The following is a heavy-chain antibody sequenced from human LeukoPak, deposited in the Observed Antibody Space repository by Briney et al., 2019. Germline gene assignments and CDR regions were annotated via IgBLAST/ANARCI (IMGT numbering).Heavy chain of an antibody. Sequence: GGSLRLSCAASGLPFSSFSMNWVRQIPGKGLEWVSSISGISDYKFYADSVKGRFTVSRDNVKNSLYLEMHSLTVEDTGVYFCARDRGSGWYGDLGYWGQGTLVTVSS. V-gene: IGHV3-21*06. J-gene: IGHJ4*02. CDR1: GLPFSSFS. D-gene: IGHD6-19*01. CDR2: ISGISDYK. CDR3: ARDRGSGWYGDLGY.